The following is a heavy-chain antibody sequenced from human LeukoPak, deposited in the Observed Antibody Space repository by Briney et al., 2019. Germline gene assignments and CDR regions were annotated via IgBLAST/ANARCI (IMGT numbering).Heavy chain of an antibody. J-gene: IGHJ6*02. D-gene: IGHD6-6*01. CDR3: ARDQQLVGVGGLRGSDYYYYGMDV. CDR2: IYYSGST. CDR1: GDSLIRNFYY. V-gene: IGHV4-61*01. Sequence: PSETLSLTCTVSGDSLIRNFYYWSWIRQPPGKGLEWIGYIYYSGSTNYNPSLKSRVTISVDTSKNQFSLKLSSVTAADTAVYYCARDQQLVGVGGLRGSDYYYYGMDVWGQGTTVTVSS.